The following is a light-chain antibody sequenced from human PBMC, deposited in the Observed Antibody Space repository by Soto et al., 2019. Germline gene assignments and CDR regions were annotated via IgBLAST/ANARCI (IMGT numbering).Light chain of an antibody. J-gene: IGLJ3*02. CDR3: CSYAGSSTFQV. V-gene: IGLV2-23*03. Sequence: QSVLTQPASVSGSPGQSITISCTGTSSDVGSYNLVSWYQQHPGKAPKLMIYEGSKRPSGVSNRFSGSKYGNTASLTISGLQAEDESEYDCCSYAGSSTFQVFGGGTKVTVL. CDR2: EGS. CDR1: SSDVGSYNL.